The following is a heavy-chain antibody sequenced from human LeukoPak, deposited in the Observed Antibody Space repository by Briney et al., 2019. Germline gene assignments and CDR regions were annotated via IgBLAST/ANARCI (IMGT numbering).Heavy chain of an antibody. CDR1: GFTFSSYG. D-gene: IGHD2-21*02. CDR3: AKHIVVVTAILY. V-gene: IGHV3-23*01. Sequence: GGTLRLSCAASGFTFSSYGMSWVRQTPGKGLEWVSTISGSGGSTYYADSVKGRFTISGDNSKNTLYLQMNSPRAEDTAVYYCAKHIVVVTAILYWGQGTLVTVSS. J-gene: IGHJ4*02. CDR2: ISGSGGST.